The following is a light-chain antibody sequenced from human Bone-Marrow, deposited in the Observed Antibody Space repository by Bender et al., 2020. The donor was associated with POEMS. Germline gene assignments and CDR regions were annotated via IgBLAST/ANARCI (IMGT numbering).Light chain of an antibody. J-gene: IGLJ3*02. CDR2: RDN. CDR1: ISDIGGYNY. CDR3: AVWDDRLNIWL. Sequence: QSALTQPASVSGSPGQSITISCTGTISDIGGYNYVSWYQQHPGKAPKLLIHRDNQRPSGVPDRFSGSKSGTSASLAISGLRSEDEADYYCAVWDDRLNIWLFGGGTRLTVL. V-gene: IGLV2-14*01.